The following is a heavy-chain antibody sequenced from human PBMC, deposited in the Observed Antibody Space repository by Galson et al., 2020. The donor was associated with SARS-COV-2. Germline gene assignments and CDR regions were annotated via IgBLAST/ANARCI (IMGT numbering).Heavy chain of an antibody. Sequence: GESLKISCAASGFTFSSYAMSWVRQASGKGLEWVSAISGSGGSTYYADSVKGRFTISRDNSKNTLYLQMNSLRAEDTAVYYCAKKEPYCSSTGCYRFDAFDIGGHVTVVAVSS. CDR2: ISGSGGST. V-gene: IGHV3-23*01. CDR3: AKKEPYCSSTGCYRFDAFDI. J-gene: IGHJ3*02. CDR1: GFTFSSYA. D-gene: IGHD2-2*01.